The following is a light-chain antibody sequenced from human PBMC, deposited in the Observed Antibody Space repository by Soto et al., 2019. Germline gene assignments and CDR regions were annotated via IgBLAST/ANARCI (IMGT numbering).Light chain of an antibody. CDR1: ESVYRY. V-gene: IGKV1-39*01. CDR2: AAS. Sequence: DIQMTQSPSSLSASVGDRVTITCRASESVYRYSNWYQQKPGRAPNLLIYAASNLHSGVPSRFSGSGSGTDFTLTIANLQPEDFATYYCQQSYRTPLTFGGGTKVEI. CDR3: QQSYRTPLT. J-gene: IGKJ4*01.